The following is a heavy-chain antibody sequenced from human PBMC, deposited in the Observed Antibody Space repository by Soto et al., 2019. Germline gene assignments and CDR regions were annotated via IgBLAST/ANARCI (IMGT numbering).Heavy chain of an antibody. CDR2: AHYSGST. J-gene: IGHJ4*02. D-gene: IGHD2-15*01. V-gene: IGHV4-61*01. Sequence: SLTCTVSGGSVSSDNHYWTWIRQPPGKGLEWIGYAHYSGSTNYNPSLKSRVTISADTSKNHLSLRLTSVTAADSAIYFFARESRSSRKLRTPYSFDHRGPGTLVTVSA. CDR1: GGSVSSDNHY. CDR3: ARESRSSRKLRTPYSFDH.